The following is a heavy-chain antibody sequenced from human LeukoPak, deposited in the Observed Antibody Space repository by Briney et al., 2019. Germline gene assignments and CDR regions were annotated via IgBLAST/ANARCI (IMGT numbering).Heavy chain of an antibody. CDR2: INHSGST. CDR1: GGSFSGYY. CDR3: ARHGSRDY. Sequence: SETLSLTCAVYGGSFSGYYWSWIRQPPGKGLEWVGEINHSGSTNYNPSLKSRVTISVDTSKNQFSLKLNSVTAADTAVYYCARHGSRDYWGQGTLVTVSS. D-gene: IGHD3-10*01. V-gene: IGHV4-34*01. J-gene: IGHJ4*02.